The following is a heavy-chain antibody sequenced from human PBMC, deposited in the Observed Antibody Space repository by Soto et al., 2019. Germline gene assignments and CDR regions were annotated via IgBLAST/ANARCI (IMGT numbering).Heavy chain of an antibody. CDR1: SWSSPSYY. D-gene: IGHD1-20*01. CDR3: ARGWGSWLAITGNFSAQNNWFDP. Sequence: VCNESTSWSSPSYYKKWVRQVTGQGLEWMGWMNPNSGNTGYAQKLQGRVTMTRNTSISTAYMELSSLRSEDTAVYYCARGWGSWLAITGNFSAQNNWFDPWAQGTQVTGTS. CDR2: MNPNSGNT. V-gene: IGHV1-8*01. J-gene: IGHJ5*02.